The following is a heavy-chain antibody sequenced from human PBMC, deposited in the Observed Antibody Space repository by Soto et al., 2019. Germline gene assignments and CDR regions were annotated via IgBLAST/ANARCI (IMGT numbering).Heavy chain of an antibody. D-gene: IGHD5-18*01. CDR3: ARRYGSCFDY. Sequence: QVQLQESGPGLVKPSETLSLTCTVSGGSISSYYWSWIRQPPGKGLEWIGYIYYSGSTNYNPSLMSRVTISVDTSKTQSALKLSSVTAADTAVYYCARRYGSCFDYWGQGTLVTVSS. J-gene: IGHJ4*02. V-gene: IGHV4-59*08. CDR2: IYYSGST. CDR1: GGSISSYY.